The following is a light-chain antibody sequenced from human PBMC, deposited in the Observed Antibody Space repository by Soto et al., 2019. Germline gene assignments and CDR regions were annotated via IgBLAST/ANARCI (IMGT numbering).Light chain of an antibody. Sequence: QSALTQPVSVSGSPGQSITISCTGTSSDVGGYNYVSWYQQHPGKAPKLMIYDVSKRPSGVSNRFSGSKSGNTASLTISGLQAEDEADYYCNSYTSSSTAVFGGGTQLTVL. CDR3: NSYTSSSTAV. J-gene: IGLJ7*01. CDR1: SSDVGGYNY. V-gene: IGLV2-14*01. CDR2: DVS.